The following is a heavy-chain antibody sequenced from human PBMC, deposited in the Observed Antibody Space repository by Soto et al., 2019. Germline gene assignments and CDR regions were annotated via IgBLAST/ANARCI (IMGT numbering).Heavy chain of an antibody. Sequence: QVQLVQSGAEVKKPGASVKVSCKASGYTFTGYYMHWVRQAPGQGLEWMGWINPNSGGTNYAQKFQGWVTMTRDTSISTAYMELSRLRSDDTAVYYCAREWGNSIAAAGTYYFDYWCQGTLVTVAS. CDR3: AREWGNSIAAAGTYYFDY. CDR2: INPNSGGT. CDR1: GYTFTGYY. D-gene: IGHD6-13*01. V-gene: IGHV1-2*04. J-gene: IGHJ4*02.